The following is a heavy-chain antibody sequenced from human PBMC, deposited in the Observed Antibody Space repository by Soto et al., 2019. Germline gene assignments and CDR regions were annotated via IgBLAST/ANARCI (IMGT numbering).Heavy chain of an antibody. Sequence: GGSLRLSCAASGFTFSSYGMHWVRQAPGKGLEWVAVISYDGSNKYYADSVKGRFTISRDNSKNTLYLQMNSLRAEGTAVYYCAKGPVGATPDDYWGQGTLVTVSS. D-gene: IGHD1-26*01. CDR1: GFTFSSYG. V-gene: IGHV3-30*18. J-gene: IGHJ4*02. CDR3: AKGPVGATPDDY. CDR2: ISYDGSNK.